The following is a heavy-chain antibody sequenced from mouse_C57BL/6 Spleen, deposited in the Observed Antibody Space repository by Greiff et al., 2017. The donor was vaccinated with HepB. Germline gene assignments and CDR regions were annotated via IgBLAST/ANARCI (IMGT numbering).Heavy chain of an antibody. CDR3: AGSSPYYHAGDY. CDR1: GYTFTSYT. J-gene: IGHJ4*01. D-gene: IGHD1-1*01. V-gene: IGHV1-4*01. Sequence: QVQLQQSGAELARPGASVKMSCKASGYTFTSYTMHWVKQRPGQGLEWIGYINPSSGYTKYNQKFKDKATLTADKSSSTAYMQLSSLTSEDSAVYYCAGSSPYYHAGDYWGQGTSVTVSS. CDR2: INPSSGYT.